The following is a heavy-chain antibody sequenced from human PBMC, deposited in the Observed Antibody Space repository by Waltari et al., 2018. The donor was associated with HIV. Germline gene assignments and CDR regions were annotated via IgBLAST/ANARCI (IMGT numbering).Heavy chain of an antibody. D-gene: IGHD6-19*01. Sequence: QVQLVQSGAEVKKSGASVKVYCQASGYTSTASYMHWVRQAPGQGLEWMGWINPRSGGTQYAQKFQGRVTMTRDTSISTAFMELSRLRSDDTAVYYCARDPLHGVAVADIDYWGQGTLVTVSS. CDR2: INPRSGGT. CDR1: GYTSTASY. J-gene: IGHJ4*02. V-gene: IGHV1-2*02. CDR3: ARDPLHGVAVADIDY.